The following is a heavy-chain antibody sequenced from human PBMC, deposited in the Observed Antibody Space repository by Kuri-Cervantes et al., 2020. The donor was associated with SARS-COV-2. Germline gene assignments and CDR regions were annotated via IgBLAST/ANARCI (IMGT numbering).Heavy chain of an antibody. Sequence: GSLRLSCTVSGGSISSSSYYWGWIRQPPGKGLEWIGSIYYSGSTYYNPSLKCRVTISVDTSKSQFSLKLSSVTAADTAVYYCARHLWSDGMDVWGQGTTVTVSS. CDR1: GGSISSSSYY. CDR2: IYYSGST. CDR3: ARHLWSDGMDV. D-gene: IGHD2-8*02. J-gene: IGHJ6*02. V-gene: IGHV4-39*01.